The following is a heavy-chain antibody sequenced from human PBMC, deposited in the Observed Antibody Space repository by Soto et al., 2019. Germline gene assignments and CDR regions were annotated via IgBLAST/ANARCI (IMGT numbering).Heavy chain of an antibody. CDR1: GFTFSSYA. V-gene: IGHV3-23*01. CDR3: AKVYDDILTGYYNVIENWFDP. D-gene: IGHD3-9*01. J-gene: IGHJ5*02. CDR2: ISGSGGST. Sequence: GGSLRLSCAASGFTFSSYAMSWVRQAPGKGLEWVSAISGSGGSTYYADSVKGRFTISRDNSKNTLYLQMNSLRAEDTAVYYCAKVYDDILTGYYNVIENWFDPWGQGTLVTVSS.